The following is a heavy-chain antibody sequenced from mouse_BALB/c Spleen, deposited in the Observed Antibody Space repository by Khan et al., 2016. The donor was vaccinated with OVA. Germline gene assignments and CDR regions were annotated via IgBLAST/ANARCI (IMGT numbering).Heavy chain of an antibody. CDR3: ASHLTGSFAY. Sequence: DVQLVESGGDLVKPGGSLKLSCAASGFTFSSYSMSWVRQTPDKRLEWVATISSGGDYTYYPDNVKGRFTISRDNAKNTLYLQMSSLKSEDTAMYYCASHLTGSFAYWGQGTLVTVPA. CDR1: GFTFSSYS. D-gene: IGHD4-1*01. V-gene: IGHV5-6*01. CDR2: ISSGGDYT. J-gene: IGHJ3*01.